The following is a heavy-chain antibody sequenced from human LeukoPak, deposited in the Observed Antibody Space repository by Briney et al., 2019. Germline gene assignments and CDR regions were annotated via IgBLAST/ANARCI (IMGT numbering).Heavy chain of an antibody. CDR3: ARDIAVAGTAGPYYYGMDV. V-gene: IGHV1-46*01. J-gene: IGHJ6*02. CDR1: GYTFTSYY. D-gene: IGHD6-19*01. CDR2: INPSGGST. Sequence: ASVKVSCKASGYTFTSYYVHWVRQAPGQGLEWMGIINPSGGSTSSAQKFQGRVAMTRDASTSTVSMELSSLRSEDTAVYYCARDIAVAGTAGPYYYGMDVWGQGTTVTVSS.